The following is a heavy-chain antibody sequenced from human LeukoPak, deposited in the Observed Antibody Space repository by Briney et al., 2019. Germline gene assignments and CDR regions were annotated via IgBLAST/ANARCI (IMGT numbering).Heavy chain of an antibody. CDR3: ARSPPYYYDSSGHNRHFDY. CDR2: TYPGDSDT. D-gene: IGHD3-22*01. CDR1: GYSFTSYW. J-gene: IGHJ4*02. V-gene: IGHV5-51*01. Sequence: GESLKISCKGSGYSFTSYWIGWVRQMPGKGLEWMGITYPGDSDTRYSPSFQGQVTISADKSISTAYLQWSSLKASDTAMYYCARSPPYYYDSSGHNRHFDYWGQGTLVTVSS.